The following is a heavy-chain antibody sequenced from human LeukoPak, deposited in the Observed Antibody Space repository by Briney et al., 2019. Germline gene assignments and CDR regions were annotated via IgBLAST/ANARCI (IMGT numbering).Heavy chain of an antibody. CDR1: GFTFSSYE. J-gene: IGHJ4*02. V-gene: IGHV3-48*03. D-gene: IGHD5-24*01. Sequence: PGGSLRLSCVASGFTFSSYEMNWVRQAPGKGLEWVSYISGSGSTIYYADSVKGRFTISRDNSKNTLYLQMNSLRAEDTAVYYCAREAGDNGYNPSDYWGQGTLVTVSS. CDR3: AREAGDNGYNPSDY. CDR2: ISGSGSTI.